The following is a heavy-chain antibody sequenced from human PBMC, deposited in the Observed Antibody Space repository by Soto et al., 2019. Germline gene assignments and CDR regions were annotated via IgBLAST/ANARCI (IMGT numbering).Heavy chain of an antibody. Sequence: QVQLVQSGAEVKKPGSSVKVSCKASGGTFSSYAISWVRQAPGQGLEWMGGIIPIFGTANYAQKFQGRVTITADESTSTAYMELSSVRSEDTAVYYCAGDLYPTTLTTRGWFDPWGQGTLVTVTS. J-gene: IGHJ5*02. CDR3: AGDLYPTTLTTRGWFDP. CDR1: GGTFSSYA. CDR2: IIPIFGTA. D-gene: IGHD4-17*01. V-gene: IGHV1-69*01.